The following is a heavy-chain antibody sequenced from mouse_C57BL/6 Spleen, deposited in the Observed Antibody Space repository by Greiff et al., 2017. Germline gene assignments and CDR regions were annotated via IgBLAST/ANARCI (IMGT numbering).Heavy chain of an antibody. CDR2: ISSGSSTI. CDR3: ARPPYGNYWYFDV. Sequence: EVMLVESGGGLVKPGGSLKLSCAASGFTFSDYGMHWVRQAPEKGLEWVAYISSGSSTIYYADTVKGRFTISRDNAKNTMFLQMTSLRSEDTALYYCARPPYGNYWYFDVWGTGTTVTVSS. CDR1: GFTFSDYG. V-gene: IGHV5-17*01. D-gene: IGHD2-1*01. J-gene: IGHJ1*03.